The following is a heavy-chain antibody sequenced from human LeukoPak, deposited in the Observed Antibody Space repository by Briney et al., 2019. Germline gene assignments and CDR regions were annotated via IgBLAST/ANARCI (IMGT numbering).Heavy chain of an antibody. D-gene: IGHD3-22*01. CDR1: GYTFANYG. J-gene: IGHJ4*02. Sequence: ASVKVSCKASGYTFANYGISWVRQAPAHGLEWMGWISINNGNTKYAQKFQGRVTVTTDTSTSTAYMELRSLTSDDTAVYYCARDHHYYDSTGYFGYWGQGTLVTVSS. CDR2: ISINNGNT. CDR3: ARDHHYYDSTGYFGY. V-gene: IGHV1-18*01.